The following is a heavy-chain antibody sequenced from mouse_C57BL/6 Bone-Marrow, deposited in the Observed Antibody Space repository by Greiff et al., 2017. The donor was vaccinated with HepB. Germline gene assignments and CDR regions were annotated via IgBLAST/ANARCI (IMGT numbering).Heavy chain of an antibody. D-gene: IGHD1-1*01. CDR1: GYAFTNYL. Sequence: VQRVESGAELVRPGTSVKVSCKASGYAFTNYLIEWVKQRPGQGLEWIGVINPGSGGTNYNEKFKGKATLTADKSSSTAYMQLSSLTSEDSAVYFCARDNYGSSPHWYFDVWGTGTTVTVSS. CDR2: INPGSGGT. CDR3: ARDNYGSSPHWYFDV. J-gene: IGHJ1*03. V-gene: IGHV1-54*01.